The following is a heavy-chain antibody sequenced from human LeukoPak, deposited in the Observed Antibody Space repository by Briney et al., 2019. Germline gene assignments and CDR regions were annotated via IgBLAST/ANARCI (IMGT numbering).Heavy chain of an antibody. D-gene: IGHD6-13*01. CDR3: ARSLRVVAAADV. CDR1: GFTFSSYA. CDR2: ISSNGGST. J-gene: IGHJ4*02. Sequence: GGSLRLCCAASGFTFSSYAMHWVRQAPGKGLEYVSAISSNGGSTYYANSVKGRFTISRDNSKNTLYLQMGSLRAEDMAVYYCARSLRVVAAADVWGQGTLVTVSS. V-gene: IGHV3-64*01.